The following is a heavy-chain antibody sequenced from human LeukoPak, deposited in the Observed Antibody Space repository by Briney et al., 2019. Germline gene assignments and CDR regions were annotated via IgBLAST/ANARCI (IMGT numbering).Heavy chain of an antibody. CDR1: RYTFTIYW. CDR2: IYPDDSDI. V-gene: IGHV5-51*01. D-gene: IGHD3-22*01. J-gene: IGHJ4*02. CDR3: ARYSCESSVGPFEY. Sequence: GESLKICCKGSRYTFTIYWIGWVRQMPGKGLEWMGIIYPDDSDIRYSPSFQGQVTISADKSISTAYLQWSSLKASDTAMYYCARYSCESSVGPFEYWGQGTLVTVSS.